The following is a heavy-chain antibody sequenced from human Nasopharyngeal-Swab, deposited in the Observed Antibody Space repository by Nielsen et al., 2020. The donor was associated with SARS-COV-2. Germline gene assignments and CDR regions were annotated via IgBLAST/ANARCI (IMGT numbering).Heavy chain of an antibody. CDR1: GFTFSSYW. CDR2: INSDGSST. Sequence: GVLKISCAASGFTFSSYWMHWVRQAPGKGLVWVSRINSDGSSTSYADSVKGRFTISRDNAKNTLYLQMNSLRAEDTAVYYCARDSPVYCSSTSCYLDWGQGTLVTVSS. V-gene: IGHV3-74*01. D-gene: IGHD2-2*01. CDR3: ARDSPVYCSSTSCYLD. J-gene: IGHJ4*02.